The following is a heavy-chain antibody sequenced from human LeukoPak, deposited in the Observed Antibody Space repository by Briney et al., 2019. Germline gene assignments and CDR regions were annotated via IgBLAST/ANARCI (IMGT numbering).Heavy chain of an antibody. Sequence: GGSLRLSCAASGFTFTNYSMNWVRQAPGKGLEWVSAISDSGASTYYADSVKGRFTISRDNSKNTLFLQMNSLRAEDTAVYYCAKDRVVGSTYYFDYWGQGTLVTVSS. CDR2: ISDSGAST. D-gene: IGHD1-26*01. CDR3: AKDRVVGSTYYFDY. CDR1: GFTFTNYS. V-gene: IGHV3-23*01. J-gene: IGHJ4*02.